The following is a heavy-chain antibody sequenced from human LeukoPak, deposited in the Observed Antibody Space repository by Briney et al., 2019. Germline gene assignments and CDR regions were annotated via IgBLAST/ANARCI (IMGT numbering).Heavy chain of an antibody. CDR1: GGTFSSYA. CDR3: ARGFPNVNKYYDILTGYPYYFDY. J-gene: IGHJ4*02. V-gene: IGHV1-69*01. CDR2: IIPIFGTA. Sequence: GSSVKVSCKASGGTFSSYAISWVRQASGQGLEWMGGIIPIFGTANYAQKFQGRVTITADESTSTAYMELSSLRSEDTGVYYCARGFPNVNKYYDILTGYPYYFDYWGQGTLVTVSS. D-gene: IGHD3-9*01.